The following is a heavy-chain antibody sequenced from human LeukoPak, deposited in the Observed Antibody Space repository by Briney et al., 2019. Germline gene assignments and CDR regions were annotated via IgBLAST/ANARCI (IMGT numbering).Heavy chain of an antibody. Sequence: GGSLRLSCAASGFTFSSYAMRWVRQAPGKGLEWVAVISYDRSNKYYADSVKGRFTISRDNSKNTLYLQMNSLRAEDTAVYYSAREWREVRGAGWYFDYWGQGTLVTVSS. J-gene: IGHJ4*02. CDR3: AREWREVRGAGWYFDY. D-gene: IGHD3-10*01. V-gene: IGHV3-30-3*01. CDR2: ISYDRSNK. CDR1: GFTFSSYA.